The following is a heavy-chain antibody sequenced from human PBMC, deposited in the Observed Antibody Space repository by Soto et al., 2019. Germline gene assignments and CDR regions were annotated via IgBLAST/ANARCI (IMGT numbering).Heavy chain of an antibody. V-gene: IGHV2-5*02. Sequence: QITLKESGPPLVKPTQTLTLTCTFSGFSLSTSGVGVGWIRQPPGKALEWLALIYWDDDKRDSPFLKSRLTITKDNYKNHLFLTMHNMDPVHTATYYCAHSPSSSSSYYFDYWGQGTLVTVSS. CDR1: GFSLSTSGVG. J-gene: IGHJ4*02. D-gene: IGHD6-6*01. CDR2: IYWDDDK. CDR3: AHSPSSSSSYYFDY.